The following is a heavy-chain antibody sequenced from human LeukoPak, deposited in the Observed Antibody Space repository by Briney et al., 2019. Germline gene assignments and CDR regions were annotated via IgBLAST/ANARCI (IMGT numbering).Heavy chain of an antibody. CDR2: ISPYNGNT. D-gene: IGHD5-12*01. V-gene: IGHV1-18*01. CDR1: GYSFTNYG. CDR3: ARNKWLRDPYYYMDV. J-gene: IGHJ6*03. Sequence: ASVKVSCKASGYSFTNYGITWVRQAPGQGLEWMGWISPYNGNTNYAQKLQGRVTMTRGTSTSTAYMELRSLRSDDTAVYYCARNKWLRDPYYYMDVWGKGTTVTVSS.